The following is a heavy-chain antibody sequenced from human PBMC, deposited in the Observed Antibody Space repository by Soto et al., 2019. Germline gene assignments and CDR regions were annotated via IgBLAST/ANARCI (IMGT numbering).Heavy chain of an antibody. CDR1: GFTFSSYS. CDR3: ARVITMVRGVTDWFDP. V-gene: IGHV3-53*04. D-gene: IGHD3-10*01. J-gene: IGHJ5*02. Sequence: PGESLKISCAASGFTFSSYSMNWVRQAPGKGLEWVSVIYSGGSTYYADSVKGRFTISRHNSKNTLYLQMNSLRAEDTAVYYCARVITMVRGVTDWFDPWGQGTLVTVSS. CDR2: IYSGGST.